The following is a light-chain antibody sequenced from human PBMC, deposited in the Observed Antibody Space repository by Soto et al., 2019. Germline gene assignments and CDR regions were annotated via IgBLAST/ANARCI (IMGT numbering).Light chain of an antibody. CDR1: QSITNW. Sequence: DIQTTQSPSTLSASVGDRVTITCRASQSITNWLAWYQQRPGYAPKLLIYKASTLKTGVPSRFSGSGSGTEFTLTISGLQPDDFAIYYCQQCNTYPGTFGQGTKVDI. CDR3: QQCNTYPGT. CDR2: KAS. J-gene: IGKJ1*01. V-gene: IGKV1-5*03.